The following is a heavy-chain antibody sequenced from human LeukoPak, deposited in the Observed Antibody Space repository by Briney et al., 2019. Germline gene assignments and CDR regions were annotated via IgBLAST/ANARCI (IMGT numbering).Heavy chain of an antibody. CDR2: INHSGST. Sequence: SETLSLTCAVYGGSFSGYYWSWIRQPPGRGLEWIGEINHSGSTNYNPSLKSRVTISVDTSKNQFSLKLSSVTAADTAVYYCARVYDFWSGYYSIPHFDYWGQGTLVTVSS. V-gene: IGHV4-34*01. CDR3: ARVYDFWSGYYSIPHFDY. J-gene: IGHJ4*02. D-gene: IGHD3-3*01. CDR1: GGSFSGYY.